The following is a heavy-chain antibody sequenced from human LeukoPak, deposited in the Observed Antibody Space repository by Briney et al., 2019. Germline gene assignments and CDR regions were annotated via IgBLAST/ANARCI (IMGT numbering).Heavy chain of an antibody. Sequence: SETLSLTCAVYGGSFSGYYWSWIRQPPGKGLEWIGEINHSGSTSYNPSLKSRVTISVDTSKNQFSLKLSSVTAADTAVYYCARGTMVREVNSIKYNWFDPWGQGTLVTVSS. V-gene: IGHV4-34*01. D-gene: IGHD3-10*01. CDR2: INHSGST. CDR1: GGSFSGYY. J-gene: IGHJ5*02. CDR3: ARGTMVREVNSIKYNWFDP.